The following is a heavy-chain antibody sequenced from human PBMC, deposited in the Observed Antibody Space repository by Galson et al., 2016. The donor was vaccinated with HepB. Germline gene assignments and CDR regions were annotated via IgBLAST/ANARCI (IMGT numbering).Heavy chain of an antibody. D-gene: IGHD2-21*01. CDR1: GFTFSYYG. CDR3: AKDGVAYCGTDCYFDY. V-gene: IGHV3-30*18. CDR2: TSSDESVK. J-gene: IGHJ4*02. Sequence: SLRLSCAASGFTFSYYGMPWVRQAPGKGLEWVAVTSSDESVKYYTESVKGRFTISRDNSKNTLFLQMNSLGAEDTAVYYCAKDGVAYCGTDCYFDYWGQGTLVTVSS.